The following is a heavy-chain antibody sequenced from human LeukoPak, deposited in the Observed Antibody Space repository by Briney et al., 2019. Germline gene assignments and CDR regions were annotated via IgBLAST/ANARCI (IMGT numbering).Heavy chain of an antibody. D-gene: IGHD5-18*01. J-gene: IGHJ4*02. CDR1: GGSISSYY. V-gene: IGHV4-59*01. CDR2: IYYSGSN. Sequence: PSETLSLTCTVSGGSISSYYWSWIRQPPGKGLEWIGYIYYSGSNNYNPSLKSRVTISVDTSKNQFSLKLSSVTAADTAVYYCARGGYSYGYGDYWGQGTLVTVSS. CDR3: ARGGYSYGYGDY.